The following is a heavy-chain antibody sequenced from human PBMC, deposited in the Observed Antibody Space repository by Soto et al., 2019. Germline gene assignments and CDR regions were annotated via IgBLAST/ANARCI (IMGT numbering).Heavy chain of an antibody. D-gene: IGHD4-17*01. Sequence: QAHLVQSGPELKKPGASVKVSCKGSGYIFTSYGIAWVRQAPGQGLEWMGWISAHNGNTEYAQKFQGRVTVTRDTSTSTAYLELRSLRSDDTALYYCARGRYGDYWGQGALVTVSS. V-gene: IGHV1-18*01. J-gene: IGHJ4*02. CDR3: ARGRYGDY. CDR1: GYIFTSYG. CDR2: ISAHNGNT.